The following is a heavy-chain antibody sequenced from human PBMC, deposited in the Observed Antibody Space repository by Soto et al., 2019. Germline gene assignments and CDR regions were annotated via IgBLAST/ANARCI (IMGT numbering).Heavy chain of an antibody. J-gene: IGHJ6*02. Sequence: PGGSLRLSCAASGFTFSSYAMSWVRQAPGKGLEWVSAISGSGGSTYYADSVKGRFTISRDNSKNTLYLQMNSLRAEDTAVYYCARGGTMIVVEYYYYGMDVWGQGTTVTVSS. CDR2: ISGSGGST. V-gene: IGHV3-23*01. D-gene: IGHD3-22*01. CDR3: ARGGTMIVVEYYYYGMDV. CDR1: GFTFSSYA.